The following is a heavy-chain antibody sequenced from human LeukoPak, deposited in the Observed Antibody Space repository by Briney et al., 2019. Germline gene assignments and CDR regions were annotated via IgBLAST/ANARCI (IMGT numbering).Heavy chain of an antibody. D-gene: IGHD5-24*01. CDR2: IYYSGST. CDR1: GGSISSSSYY. V-gene: IGHV4-39*07. Sequence: SETLSLTCTVSGGSISSSSYYWGWIRQPPGKGLEWIGSIYYSGSTYYNPSLKSRVTISVDTSKNQFSLKLSSVTAADTAVYYCAAPEMATTNAVDYWGQGTLVTVSS. CDR3: AAPEMATTNAVDY. J-gene: IGHJ4*02.